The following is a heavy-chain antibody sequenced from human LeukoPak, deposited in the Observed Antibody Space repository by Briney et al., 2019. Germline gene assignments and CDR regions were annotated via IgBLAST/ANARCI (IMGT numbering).Heavy chain of an antibody. CDR1: GGSISSYY. CDR3: ARDRVYYMDV. CDR2: IYYSGST. J-gene: IGHJ6*03. Sequence: PSETLPLTCTVSGGSISSYYWSWIRQPPGKGLEWIGYIYYSGSTNYNPSLKSRVTISVDTSKNQFSLKLSSVTAADTAVYYCARDRVYYMDVWGKGTTVTISS. V-gene: IGHV4-59*01.